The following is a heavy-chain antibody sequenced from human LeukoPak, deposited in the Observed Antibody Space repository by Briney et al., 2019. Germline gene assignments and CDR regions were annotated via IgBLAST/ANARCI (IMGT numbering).Heavy chain of an antibody. CDR2: ISSSDNTI. D-gene: IGHD5-12*01. V-gene: IGHV3-48*03. CDR3: ARGRRGYEDWFDP. Sequence: GGSLRLSCAASGFTFSSYEMNWVRQAPGKGLEWVSYISSSDNTIYYADSVKGRFTISRDNAKNSLYLQMNSLRAEDTAVYYCARGRRGYEDWFDPWGQGTLVTVSS. J-gene: IGHJ5*02. CDR1: GFTFSSYE.